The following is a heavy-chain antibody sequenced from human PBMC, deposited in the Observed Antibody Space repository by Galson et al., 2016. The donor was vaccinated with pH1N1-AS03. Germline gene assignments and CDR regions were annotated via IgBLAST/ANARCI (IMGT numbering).Heavy chain of an antibody. J-gene: IGHJ4*02. CDR3: AKAKSTSTNEVVSPFDY. V-gene: IGHV3-23*01. CDR2: LSDSGTPT. D-gene: IGHD3-22*01. CDR1: GFTFKNYA. Sequence: SLRLSCAASGFTFKNYAMTWVRQAPGKGLEWVSGLSDSGTPTFYADSVKGRFTISRDNSKNTLYLQMNSLRAEDTAVYYCAKAKSTSTNEVVSPFDYWGQGTLVTVSS.